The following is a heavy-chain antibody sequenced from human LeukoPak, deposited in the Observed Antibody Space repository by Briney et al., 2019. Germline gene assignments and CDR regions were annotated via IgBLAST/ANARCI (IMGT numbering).Heavy chain of an antibody. CDR3: ARDRVSFGVVITFGYYYYGMDV. D-gene: IGHD3-3*01. CDR1: GFTFDTYT. CDR2: ISYDGSNT. Sequence: GGSLRLSCVASGFTFDTYTLHWVRQAPGKGLEWVAVISYDGSNTYYADSVKGRFTISRDNSKNTLSLQMNSLRAEDTALYYCARDRVSFGVVITFGYYYYGMDVWGQGTTVIVS. V-gene: IGHV3-30-3*01. J-gene: IGHJ6*02.